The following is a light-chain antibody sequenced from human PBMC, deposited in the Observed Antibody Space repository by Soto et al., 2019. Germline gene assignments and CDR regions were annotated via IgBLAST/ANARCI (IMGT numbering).Light chain of an antibody. V-gene: IGLV2-14*02. CDR3: CSYTSSSPEV. Sequence: QSVLTQPASVSGSPGQSITISCTGTSSDVGSYNLVSWYQQHPGKAPKLMIYEGSKRPSGVSNRFSGSKSGNTASLTISGLQAEDEADYSCCSYTSSSPEVFGTGTKVTVL. CDR2: EGS. J-gene: IGLJ1*01. CDR1: SSDVGSYNL.